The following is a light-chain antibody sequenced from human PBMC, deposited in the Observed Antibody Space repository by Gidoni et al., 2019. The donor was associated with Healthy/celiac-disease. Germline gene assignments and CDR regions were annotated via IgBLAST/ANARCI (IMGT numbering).Light chain of an antibody. V-gene: IGKV3-20*01. CDR1: QSVSSSY. Sequence: DIVLTQSPGTLSSSPGERATLSCRASQSVSSSYLAWYQQKPGQAPRLLIYGASSRATGIPDRFSGSGSGTDFTLTISRLEPEDFAVYYCQQYGSSPRVTPMYTFGQGTKLEIK. J-gene: IGKJ2*01. CDR3: QQYGSSPRVTPMYT. CDR2: GAS.